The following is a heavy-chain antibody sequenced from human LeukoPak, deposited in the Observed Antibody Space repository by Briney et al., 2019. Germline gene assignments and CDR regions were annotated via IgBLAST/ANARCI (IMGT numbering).Heavy chain of an antibody. CDR1: GGTFSSYA. CDR2: IIPILGIA. J-gene: IGHJ4*02. V-gene: IGHV1-69*04. D-gene: IGHD6-13*01. Sequence: SVKVSCKASGGTFSSYAISWVRQAPGQGLEWMGRIIPILGIANYAQKFQGRVTMTRDTSTSTVYMELSSLRSEDTAVYYCARSIAAVGSFDYWGQGTLVTVSS. CDR3: ARSIAAVGSFDY.